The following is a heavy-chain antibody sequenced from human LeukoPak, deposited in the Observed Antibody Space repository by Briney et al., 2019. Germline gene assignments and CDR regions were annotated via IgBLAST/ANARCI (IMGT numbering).Heavy chain of an antibody. Sequence: PSETLSLTCTVSGGSISSYYWSWIRQPPGKGLEWIGYIYYSGSTNYNPSLKRRVTISVDTSKNQFSLHLSSVTAADTAVYYCAGESLEYQLLCRSEGCYDYWGQGTLVTVSS. CDR1: GGSISSYY. D-gene: IGHD2-2*01. CDR2: IYYSGST. J-gene: IGHJ4*02. V-gene: IGHV4-59*01. CDR3: AGESLEYQLLCRSEGCYDY.